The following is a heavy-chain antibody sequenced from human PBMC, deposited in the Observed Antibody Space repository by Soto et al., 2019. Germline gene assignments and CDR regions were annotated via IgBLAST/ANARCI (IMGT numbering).Heavy chain of an antibody. D-gene: IGHD2-21*01. CDR3: AREGSDFIRFDY. CDR1: GGSISRAYYY. J-gene: IGHJ4*02. Sequence: QVQLQESGPGLVKPSQTLSLTCTVSGGSISRAYYYWSWILQDPGKGLEWIGYISYSGTTYYNPSLKSRLHLSLDASNSQFALKLSSVTAPDTAVYYCAREGSDFIRFDYWGQGTLVTVSS. V-gene: IGHV4-31*03. CDR2: ISYSGTT.